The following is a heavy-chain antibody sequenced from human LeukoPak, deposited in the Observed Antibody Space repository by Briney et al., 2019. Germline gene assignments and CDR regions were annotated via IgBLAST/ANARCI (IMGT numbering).Heavy chain of an antibody. CDR1: GVTFSRYW. CDR3: ARGGGDY. Sequence: GGSLRLSCAAFGVTFSRYWMNWVRQAPGKGLEWVAHIKLDGSEKYYVDSVKGRFTISRDNAANSLYLQMNSVRAEDTAVYYCARGGGDYWGRGTPVTVSS. J-gene: IGHJ4*02. CDR2: IKLDGSEK. D-gene: IGHD3-3*01. V-gene: IGHV3-7*01.